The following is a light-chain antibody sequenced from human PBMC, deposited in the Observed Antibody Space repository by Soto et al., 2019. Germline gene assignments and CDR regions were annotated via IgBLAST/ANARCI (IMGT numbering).Light chain of an antibody. J-gene: IGKJ1*01. Sequence: EIVLTQSPGTLSLSPGERATLSCRASQSVSSSWLAWYQQKPGQAPRLLIYGPSTRATGIPDRFSGSGSGTDFTLTISRLEPEDFAVYYCQQYGSSPWPFGQGTKVDIK. V-gene: IGKV3-20*01. CDR2: GPS. CDR3: QQYGSSPWP. CDR1: QSVSSSW.